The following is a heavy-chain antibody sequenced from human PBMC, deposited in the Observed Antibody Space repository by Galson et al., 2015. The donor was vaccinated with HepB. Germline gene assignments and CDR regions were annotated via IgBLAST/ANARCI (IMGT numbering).Heavy chain of an antibody. J-gene: IGHJ4*02. Sequence: SLRLSCAASGFIVSDHFMDWVRQAPGKGLEWVGRTRNRANGYTTEYAASVKGRFSISRDDSKNSVYLQMNSLKTEDTAVYYCARDRGYDFWSGYYFDYWGRGTQVTVSS. CDR3: ARDRGYDFWSGYYFDY. CDR1: GFIVSDHF. CDR2: TRNRANGYTT. D-gene: IGHD3-3*01. V-gene: IGHV3-72*01.